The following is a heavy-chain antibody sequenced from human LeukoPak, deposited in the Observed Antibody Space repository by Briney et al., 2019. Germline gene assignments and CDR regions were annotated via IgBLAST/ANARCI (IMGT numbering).Heavy chain of an antibody. CDR1: GVSIRSYS. CDR3: ARAYSRSYSHFDD. Sequence: PSETLSLTCTVSGVSIRSYSWSWIRRPPGKGLEWIGYLYTSGSTDSNPSLKSRVTISVDTSKNQFSLRLSSVTAADTAMYFCARAYSRSYSHFDDWGQGTLVTVSS. CDR2: LYTSGST. J-gene: IGHJ4*02. V-gene: IGHV4-4*09. D-gene: IGHD1-26*01.